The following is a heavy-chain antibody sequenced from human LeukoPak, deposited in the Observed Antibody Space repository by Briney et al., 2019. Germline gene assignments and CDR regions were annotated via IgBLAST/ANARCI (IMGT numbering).Heavy chain of an antibody. D-gene: IGHD3-22*01. J-gene: IGHJ5*02. Sequence: PSETLSLTCAVYGGSFSGYYWSWIRQPPGKGLEWIGEINHSGSTNYNPSLKSRVTISVDTSKNQFSLKLSSVTAADTAVYYCARGCPFLYYDSSGYSWFDPWGQGTLVTVSS. CDR3: ARGCPFLYYDSSGYSWFDP. CDR2: INHSGST. V-gene: IGHV4-34*01. CDR1: GGSFSGYY.